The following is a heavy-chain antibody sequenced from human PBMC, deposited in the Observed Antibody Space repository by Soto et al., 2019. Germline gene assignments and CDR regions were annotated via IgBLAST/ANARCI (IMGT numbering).Heavy chain of an antibody. CDR3: ARVERNDLFGFFDS. CDR2: IYYSGST. D-gene: IGHD3-10*02. CDR1: GGSISGGGYY. J-gene: IGHJ4*02. V-gene: IGHV4-31*03. Sequence: QVQLHESGPGLVKSSQTLSLTCTVSGGSISGGGYYWGWIRQHPGKGLEWIGNIYYSGSTYYNPSLKSRVSISVDTSENQFSLDLSSVTAADTAVYYCARVERNDLFGFFDSWGQGTLVTVSS.